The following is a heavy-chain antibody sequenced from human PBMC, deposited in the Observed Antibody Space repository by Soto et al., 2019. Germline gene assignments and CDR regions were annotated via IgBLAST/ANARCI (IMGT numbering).Heavy chain of an antibody. CDR1: GGSISSHY. D-gene: IGHD3-22*01. V-gene: IGHV4-59*11. CDR2: IYYGGGT. CDR3: ASQYYYDSSGSQTFDY. J-gene: IGHJ4*02. Sequence: SETLSLTCTVSGGSISSHYWSWIRQPPGKGLEWIGYIYYGGGTNYNPSLKSRVTLSVDTSKNQFSLKLSSVTAADTAVYHSASQYYYDSSGSQTFDYWGQGTQVTVSS.